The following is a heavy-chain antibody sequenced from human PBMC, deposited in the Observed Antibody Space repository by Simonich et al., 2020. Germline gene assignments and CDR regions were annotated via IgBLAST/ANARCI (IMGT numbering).Heavy chain of an antibody. J-gene: IGHJ3*02. V-gene: IGHV1-2*02. D-gene: IGHD2-2*01. CDR2: YHPNRRGT. CDR1: GYTFTGYD. CDR3: ARDPVVPAAIRNAFDI. Sequence: QVQLVQSGAEVKKPGASVKASCKASGYTFTGYDSQWLRQAPGQGIEREGLYHPNRRGTNISQTFQGRVTMTRDTSISTAYMELSRLRSDDTAVHYCARDPVVPAAIRNAFDIWGQGTMVTVSS.